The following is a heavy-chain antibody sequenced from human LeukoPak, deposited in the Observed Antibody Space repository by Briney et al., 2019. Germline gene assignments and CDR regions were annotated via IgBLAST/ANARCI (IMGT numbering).Heavy chain of an antibody. J-gene: IGHJ4*02. CDR1: GFTFSSYW. V-gene: IGHV3-74*01. D-gene: IGHD1-1*01. CDR2: INSDGSYT. Sequence: PGGSLRLSCAASGFTFSSYWMHWVRQAPGKGLAWVSRINSDGSYTSYADSVKGRFTTSRDNAKNTLYLQMNSLRAEDTAVYYCARVGNESYWGQGALVTVSS. CDR3: ARVGNESY.